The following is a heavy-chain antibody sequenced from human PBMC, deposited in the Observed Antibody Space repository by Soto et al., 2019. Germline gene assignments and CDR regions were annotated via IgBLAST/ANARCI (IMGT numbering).Heavy chain of an antibody. V-gene: IGHV4-39*01. CDR1: GGSISSSSYY. CDR3: ARHSDDYIWGSYRARASFDY. Sequence: QLQLQESGPGLVKPSETLSLTCTVSGGSISSSSYYWGWIRQPPGKGLEWIGSIYYSGSTYYNPALKSRVTISVNTSNTQFSMKLSSVTAADTALYYCARHSDDYIWGSYRARASFDYWGQGTLVTVSS. CDR2: IYYSGST. J-gene: IGHJ4*02. D-gene: IGHD3-16*02.